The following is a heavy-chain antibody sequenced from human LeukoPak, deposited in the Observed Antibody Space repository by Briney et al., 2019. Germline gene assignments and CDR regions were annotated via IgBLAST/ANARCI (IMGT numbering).Heavy chain of an antibody. Sequence: SETLSLTCTVSGGSISSYYWGWIRQPPGKGLEWIGYIYYSGSTNYNPSLKSRVTISVDTSKNQFSLKLSSVTAADTAVYYCAREYYDILTGSNPYYFDYWGQGTLVTVSS. V-gene: IGHV4-59*01. J-gene: IGHJ4*02. CDR1: GGSISSYY. CDR2: IYYSGST. D-gene: IGHD3-9*01. CDR3: AREYYDILTGSNPYYFDY.